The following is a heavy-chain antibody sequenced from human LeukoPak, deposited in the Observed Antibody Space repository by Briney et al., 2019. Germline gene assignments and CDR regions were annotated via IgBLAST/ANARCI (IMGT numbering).Heavy chain of an antibody. CDR3: ARHDEVYSYDAFDI. CDR2: IYYTGST. Sequence: SETLSLTCTVSGGSISNYYWTWIRQPPGKGLEWIGYIYYTGSTKYNPSLKSRVTISVDTSKNQFSLKLRSVTAADTAVYYCARHDEVYSYDAFDIWGQGTMVTVSS. D-gene: IGHD5-18*01. V-gene: IGHV4-59*08. J-gene: IGHJ3*02. CDR1: GGSISNYY.